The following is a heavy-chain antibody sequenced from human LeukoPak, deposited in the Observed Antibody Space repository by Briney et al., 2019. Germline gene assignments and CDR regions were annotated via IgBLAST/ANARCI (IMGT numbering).Heavy chain of an antibody. CDR2: ISYDGSNK. D-gene: IGHD6-19*01. J-gene: IGHJ4*02. Sequence: GGSLRLSCAASGFTFSSYGMHWVRQAPGKGLEWVAVISYDGSNKYYADSVKGRFTISRDNSKNTLYLQMNSLRAEDTAVYYCARDHGYSSGWYRDNRFDYWGQGTLVTVSS. CDR3: ARDHGYSSGWYRDNRFDY. CDR1: GFTFSSYG. V-gene: IGHV3-30*03.